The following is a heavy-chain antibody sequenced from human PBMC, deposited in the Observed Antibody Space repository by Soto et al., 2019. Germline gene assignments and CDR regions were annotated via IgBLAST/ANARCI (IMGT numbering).Heavy chain of an antibody. D-gene: IGHD6-19*01. Sequence: GGSLRLSCAASGFTVSSNYMSWVRQAPGKGLEWVSVIYSGGSTYYADSVKGRFTISRDNSKNTLYLQMNSLRAEDTAVYYCAKERGSSGWYPLYYYHGMDVWGQGTTVTVSS. CDR3: AKERGSSGWYPLYYYHGMDV. V-gene: IGHV3-53*01. CDR2: IYSGGST. CDR1: GFTVSSNY. J-gene: IGHJ6*02.